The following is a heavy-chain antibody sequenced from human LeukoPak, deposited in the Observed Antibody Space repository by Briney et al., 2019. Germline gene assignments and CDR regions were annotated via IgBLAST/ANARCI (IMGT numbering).Heavy chain of an antibody. V-gene: IGHV4-59*03. J-gene: IGHJ5*02. CDR2: IYSSGSA. CDR1: GVSISGYY. CDR3: ARLHASRAEEFDP. Sequence: SETLSLTCTVSGVSISGYYWSWIRQPPGKGLEWIGYIYSSGSASYNPSLISRVTILVDTSKNQFSLTLTSVTAADTAVYYCARLHASRAEEFDPWGQGTLVTVSS. D-gene: IGHD3-16*01.